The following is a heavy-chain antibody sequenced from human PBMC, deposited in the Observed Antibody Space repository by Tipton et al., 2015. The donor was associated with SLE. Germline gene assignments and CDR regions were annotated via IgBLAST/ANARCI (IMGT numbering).Heavy chain of an antibody. V-gene: IGHV3-33*01. CDR1: GFTFSSYG. CDR3: AREGSFFGARQLDY. D-gene: IGHD3-10*01. CDR2: IWYDGSNK. J-gene: IGHJ4*02. Sequence: SLRLSCAASGFTFSSYGMHWVRQAPGKGLEWVAVIWYDGSNKYYADSVKGRFTISRDNSKNTLYLQMNSLRAEDTAVYYCAREGSFFGARQLDYWGQGTLVTVSS.